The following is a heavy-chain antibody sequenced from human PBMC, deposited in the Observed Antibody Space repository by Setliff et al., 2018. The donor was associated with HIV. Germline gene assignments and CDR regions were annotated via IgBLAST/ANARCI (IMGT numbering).Heavy chain of an antibody. D-gene: IGHD2-15*01. V-gene: IGHV4-34*01. CDR2: VNHSGGT. Sequence: PSETLSLTCAVYGGSFSTYYWSWIRQSPGKRLEWLGEVNHSGGTNYNPSLKRRLIISSDASKNQFSLRLKSVTAADTAVYFCASRILRSAFDFWGHGTLVTVSS. CDR3: ASRILRSAFDF. CDR1: GGSFSTYY. J-gene: IGHJ4*01.